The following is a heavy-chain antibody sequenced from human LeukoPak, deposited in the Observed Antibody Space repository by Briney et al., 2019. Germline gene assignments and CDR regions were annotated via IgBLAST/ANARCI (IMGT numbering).Heavy chain of an antibody. CDR2: IIPIFGTA. D-gene: IGHD3-10*01. CDR1: GGTFRSYA. J-gene: IGHJ4*02. Sequence: ATVKVFCKASGGTFRSYAISWVRQAPGQGLEWLGGIIPIFGTANYAQKFQGRVTITTDESTSTAYMELSSLRSEDTAVYYCTRGSAKGLSPGVFDYWGQGTLVTVSS. V-gene: IGHV1-69*05. CDR3: TRGSAKGLSPGVFDY.